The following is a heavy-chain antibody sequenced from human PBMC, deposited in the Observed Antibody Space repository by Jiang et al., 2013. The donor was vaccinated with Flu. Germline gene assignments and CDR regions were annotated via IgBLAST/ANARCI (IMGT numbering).Heavy chain of an antibody. CDR2: IIPIFGTA. Sequence: SGAEVKKPGSSVKVSCKASGGTFSSYAISWVRQAPGQGLEWMGGIIPIFGTANYAQKFQGRVTITADESTSTAYMELSSLRSEDTAVYYCARSFPMYYYDSSSPLGYWGQGTLVTVSS. J-gene: IGHJ4*02. CDR3: ARSFPMYYYDSSSPLGY. V-gene: IGHV1-69*01. CDR1: GGTFSSYA. D-gene: IGHD3-22*01.